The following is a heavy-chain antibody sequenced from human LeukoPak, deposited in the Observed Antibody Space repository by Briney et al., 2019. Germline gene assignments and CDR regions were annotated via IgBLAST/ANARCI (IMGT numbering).Heavy chain of an antibody. V-gene: IGHV4-39*07. CDR2: IFYSGTT. Sequence: SETLSLTCTVSGGSIISSSDYWGWIRQPPGKGLQYIGSIFYSGTTYYNPSLESRVTMSVDTSKNQFSLKLNSVTAADTAACYCARDRRRLGVDYWGQGTLVTVTS. D-gene: IGHD4-11*01. CDR1: GGSIISSSDY. J-gene: IGHJ4*02. CDR3: ARDRRRLGVDY.